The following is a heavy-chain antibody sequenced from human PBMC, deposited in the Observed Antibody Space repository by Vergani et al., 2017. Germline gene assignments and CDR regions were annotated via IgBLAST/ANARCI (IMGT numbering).Heavy chain of an antibody. Sequence: QVQLQESGPGLVKPSETLSLTCTVSGGSISSYYWSWIRQPPGKGLEWIGYIHYSGSTYYNPSLKSRVTISVDTSKNQFSLKLSSVTAADTAVYYCAREGGYCSGGSCYGDYWGQGTLVTVSS. D-gene: IGHD2-15*01. CDR1: GGSISSYY. CDR3: AREGGYCSGGSCYGDY. CDR2: IHYSGST. V-gene: IGHV4-59*12. J-gene: IGHJ4*02.